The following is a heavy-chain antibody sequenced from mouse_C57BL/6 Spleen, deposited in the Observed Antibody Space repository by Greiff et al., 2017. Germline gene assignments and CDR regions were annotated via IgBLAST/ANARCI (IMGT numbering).Heavy chain of an antibody. CDR3: ARMVPYYFDY. J-gene: IGHJ2*01. V-gene: IGHV1-55*01. D-gene: IGHD2-2*01. Sequence: QVKLKQSGPELVKPGASVKMSCKASGYTFTSYWITWVKQRPGQGLAWIGDIFPGSGSTNYNEKFKSKANLTVDTSSSTAYMQLSSLTSEDSAVYYCARMVPYYFDYWGQGTTLTVSS. CDR1: GYTFTSYW. CDR2: IFPGSGST.